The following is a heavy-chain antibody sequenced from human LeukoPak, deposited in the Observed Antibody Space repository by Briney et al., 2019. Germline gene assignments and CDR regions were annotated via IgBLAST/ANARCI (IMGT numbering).Heavy chain of an antibody. CDR1: GFTFSSYA. CDR3: ARDGAIFHY. CDR2: ISGGGST. Sequence: PGGSLRLSCAASGFTFSSYAMSWVRQAPGKGLEWVSTISGGGSTYYADSVKGRFTISRDNSKNTLYLQMNSLRAEDTAVYYCARDGAIFHYWGQGTLVTVSS. D-gene: IGHD1-26*01. V-gene: IGHV3-23*01. J-gene: IGHJ4*02.